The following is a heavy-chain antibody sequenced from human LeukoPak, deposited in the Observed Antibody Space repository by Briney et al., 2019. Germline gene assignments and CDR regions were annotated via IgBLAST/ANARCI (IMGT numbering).Heavy chain of an antibody. CDR1: GGSFSGYY. Sequence: SETLSLTCAVYGGSFSGYYWSWIRQPPGKGLEWIGEINHSGSTNYNPSLKSRVTISVDTSKNQFSLKLSSVTAADTAVYYCAYSSGNNFDYWGQGTLVTVSS. D-gene: IGHD6-19*01. CDR2: INHSGST. J-gene: IGHJ4*02. CDR3: AYSSGNNFDY. V-gene: IGHV4-34*01.